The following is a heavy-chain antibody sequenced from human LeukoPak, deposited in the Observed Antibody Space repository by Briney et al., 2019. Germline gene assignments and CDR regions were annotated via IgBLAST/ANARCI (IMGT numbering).Heavy chain of an antibody. CDR1: GFTFINYG. CDR3: AKRDDYNSGLPGY. D-gene: IGHD3-16*01. Sequence: GGSLRLSCAASGFTFINYGMSWVRQPPGGGLEWVSAVSASGSSTYYADSVKGRFTISRDNSKNTLYLQMNSLRSEDTAVYYCAKRDDYNSGLPGYWGQGILVTVSS. V-gene: IGHV3-23*01. CDR2: VSASGSST. J-gene: IGHJ4*02.